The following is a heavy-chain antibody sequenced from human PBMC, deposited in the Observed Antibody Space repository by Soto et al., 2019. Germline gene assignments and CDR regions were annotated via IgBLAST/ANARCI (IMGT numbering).Heavy chain of an antibody. CDR3: AKIFSYSSSWNYGMDV. CDR2: ISYDGSNK. D-gene: IGHD6-13*01. CDR1: GFTFSSYG. J-gene: IGHJ6*02. Sequence: GGSLRLSCAASGFTFSSYGMHWVRQAPGKGLEWVAVISYDGSNKYYADSVKGRFTISRDNSKNTLYLQMNSLRAEDTAVYYCAKIFSYSSSWNYGMDVWGQGTTVTVSS. V-gene: IGHV3-30*18.